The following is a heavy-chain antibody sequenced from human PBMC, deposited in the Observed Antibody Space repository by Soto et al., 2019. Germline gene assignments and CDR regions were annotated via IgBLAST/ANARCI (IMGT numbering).Heavy chain of an antibody. D-gene: IGHD3-10*01. CDR2: IRSKAYGGTT. V-gene: IGHV3-49*04. CDR3: TRFDHYYGPGSSYYYGMDV. Sequence: LRLSCTASGFTFGDYAMSWVRQAPGKGLEWVGFIRSKAYGGTTEYAASVKGRFTISRDDSKSIAYLQMNSLKTEDTAVYYCTRFDHYYGPGSSYYYGMDVWGQGTTVTVSS. CDR1: GFTFGDYA. J-gene: IGHJ6*02.